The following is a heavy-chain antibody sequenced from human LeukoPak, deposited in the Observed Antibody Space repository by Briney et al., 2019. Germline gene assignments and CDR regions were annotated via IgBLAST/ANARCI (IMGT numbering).Heavy chain of an antibody. D-gene: IGHD3-10*01. V-gene: IGHV3-74*01. CDR3: ARAPSRTFSGHYFDY. CDR2: INSDGSST. CDR1: GFTFSSYW. Sequence: GGSLRLSCAASGFTFSSYWMHWVRQAPGKGLVWVSRINSDGSSTSYADSVKGRFTISRDNAKNTLYLQMNSLRAEDTAVYYCARAPSRTFSGHYFDYWGQGTLVTVSS. J-gene: IGHJ4*02.